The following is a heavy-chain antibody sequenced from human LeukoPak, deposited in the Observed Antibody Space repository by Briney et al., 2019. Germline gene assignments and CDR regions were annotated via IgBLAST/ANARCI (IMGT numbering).Heavy chain of an antibody. CDR3: ASVEGYGDYPPDY. V-gene: IGHV1-2*02. Sequence: ASVKVSCKASGNKFTGYYIHWVRQAPGQGLEWMGWINPIAGGTNYAQKFQGRITMTRDTPTITAYMELRRLKSDDTAVYFCASVEGYGDYPPDYWGQGTLVTVSP. D-gene: IGHD4-17*01. CDR1: GNKFTGYY. J-gene: IGHJ4*02. CDR2: INPIAGGT.